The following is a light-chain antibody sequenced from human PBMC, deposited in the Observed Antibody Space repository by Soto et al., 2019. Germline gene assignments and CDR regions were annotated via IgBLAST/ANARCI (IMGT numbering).Light chain of an antibody. Sequence: QSVLTQPPSASGTPGQRVTISCSGSSSNIGSNYVYWYQQLPGTAPKLLIYRNNQRPSAGAGRFSGSKSGTSASLAISGLRSEDEADYYCAAWDDSLRVVFGGGTKLTVL. V-gene: IGLV1-47*01. J-gene: IGLJ2*01. CDR1: SSNIGSNY. CDR2: RNN. CDR3: AAWDDSLRVV.